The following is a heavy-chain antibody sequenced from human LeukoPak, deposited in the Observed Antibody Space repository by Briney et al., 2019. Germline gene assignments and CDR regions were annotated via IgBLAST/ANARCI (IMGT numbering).Heavy chain of an antibody. Sequence: GSLRLSCAASGFTFSSYSLNWVRQPPGKGLEWIGSIYYSGSTYYNPSLKSRVTISVDTSKNQFSLKLSSVTAADTAVYYCARRVYYDILTGYQNDAFDIWGQGTMVTVSS. J-gene: IGHJ3*02. CDR2: IYYSGST. D-gene: IGHD3-9*01. CDR3: ARRVYYDILTGYQNDAFDI. CDR1: GFTFSSYSLN. V-gene: IGHV4-39*01.